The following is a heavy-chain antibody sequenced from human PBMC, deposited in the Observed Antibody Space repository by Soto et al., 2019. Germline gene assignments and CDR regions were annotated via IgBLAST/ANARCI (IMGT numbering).Heavy chain of an antibody. V-gene: IGHV3-30-3*01. D-gene: IGHD1-26*01. CDR1: GFTFSSYA. CDR3: ARDRGDSGSWGYFDY. CDR2: ISYDGSNK. Sequence: QVQLVESGGGVVQPGRSLRLSCAASGFTFSSYAMHWVRQAPGKGLEWVAVISYDGSNKYYADSVKGRFTISRDNSKNSLYLQMNSLRAEDTAVYYCARDRGDSGSWGYFDYWGQGTLVTVSS. J-gene: IGHJ4*02.